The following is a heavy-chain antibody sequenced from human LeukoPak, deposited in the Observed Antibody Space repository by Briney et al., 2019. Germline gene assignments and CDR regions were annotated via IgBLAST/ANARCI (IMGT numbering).Heavy chain of an antibody. V-gene: IGHV3-30*02. CDR1: GFTFSSYG. J-gene: IGHJ4*02. D-gene: IGHD5-18*01. Sequence: GGSLRLSCAASGFTFSSYGMHWVRQAPGKGLEWVAFIRYDGSNKYYADSVKGRFTISRDNSKNTLYLQMNSLRAEDTAVYYCATDERYSYGLGGYWGQGTLVTVSS. CDR2: IRYDGSNK. CDR3: ATDERYSYGLGGY.